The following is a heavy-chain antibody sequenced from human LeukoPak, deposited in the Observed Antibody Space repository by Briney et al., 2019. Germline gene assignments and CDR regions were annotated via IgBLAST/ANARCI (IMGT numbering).Heavy chain of an antibody. J-gene: IGHJ4*02. D-gene: IGHD3-22*01. CDR3: TTHGWDYYDSSGYYFDY. CDR1: GFTFGDYA. V-gene: IGHV3-49*04. Sequence: GGSLRLSCTASGFTFGDYAMSWVRQAPGKGLEWVGFIRSKAYGGTTEYAASVKGRFTISRDDSKNIAYLQMNSLKTEDTAVYYCTTHGWDYYDSSGYYFDYWGQGTLVTVSS. CDR2: IRSKAYGGTT.